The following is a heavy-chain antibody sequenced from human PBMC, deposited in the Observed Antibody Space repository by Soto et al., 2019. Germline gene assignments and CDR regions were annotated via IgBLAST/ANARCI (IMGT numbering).Heavy chain of an antibody. J-gene: IGHJ4*02. CDR2: IYHSGST. CDR3: ASSNRYTYYDFWSGYLG. Sequence: PSETLSLTCAVSGGSISSSNWWSWVRHPPGKGLEWIGEIYHSGSTNYNPSLKSRVTISVDKSKNQFSLKLSSVTAADTAVYYCASSNRYTYYDFWSGYLGWGQGTLVTVSS. V-gene: IGHV4-4*02. D-gene: IGHD3-3*01. CDR1: GGSISSSNW.